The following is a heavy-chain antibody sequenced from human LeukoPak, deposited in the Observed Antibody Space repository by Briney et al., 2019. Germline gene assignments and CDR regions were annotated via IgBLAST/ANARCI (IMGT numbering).Heavy chain of an antibody. Sequence: PGGSLRLSCAASGFTFSSYSMNRVRQAPGKGLEWVSYISSSSSTIYYADSVKGRFTISRDNAKNSLYLQMNSLRAEDTAVYYCARESRIWFGEEGDYWGQGTLVTVSS. J-gene: IGHJ4*02. CDR2: ISSSSSTI. CDR1: GFTFSSYS. D-gene: IGHD3-10*01. V-gene: IGHV3-48*01. CDR3: ARESRIWFGEEGDY.